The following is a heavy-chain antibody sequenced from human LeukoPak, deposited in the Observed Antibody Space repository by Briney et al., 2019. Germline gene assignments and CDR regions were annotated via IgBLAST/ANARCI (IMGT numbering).Heavy chain of an antibody. CDR3: VKDFIY. J-gene: IGHJ4*02. CDR2: IILNSDDI. Sequence: GRSLRLSCAASGFTLDGFAMHWVRQAPGKGLEWVSGIILNSDDIGYADSVKGRFTISRDNAKNSLYLQMNSLRPDDTALYYCVKDFIYWGQGTLVTVSS. CDR1: GFTLDGFA. V-gene: IGHV3-9*01.